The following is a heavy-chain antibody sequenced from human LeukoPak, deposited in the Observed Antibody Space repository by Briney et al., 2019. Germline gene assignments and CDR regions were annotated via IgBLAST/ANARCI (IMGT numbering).Heavy chain of an antibody. CDR3: ARGPSNWNYGRAFDI. Sequence: GGTLRLSCAASGFTFSTYSMIWVRKAPGKGLEWLSYISGSSRSKYYADSVKGRFTISRDSAENSLYLQMNSLRAEDTAVYYCARGPSNWNYGRAFDIWGQGTMVAVSS. J-gene: IGHJ3*02. CDR2: ISGSSRSK. CDR1: GFTFSTYS. D-gene: IGHD1-7*01. V-gene: IGHV3-48*01.